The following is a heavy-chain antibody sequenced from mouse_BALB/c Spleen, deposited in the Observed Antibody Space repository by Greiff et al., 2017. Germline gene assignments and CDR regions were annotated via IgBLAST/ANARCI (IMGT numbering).Heavy chain of an antibody. Sequence: EVQLQQSGAELVRSGASVKLSCTASGFNIKDYYMHWVKQRPEQGLEWIGWIDPENGDTEYAPKFQGKATMTADTSSNTAYLQLSSLTSEDTAVYYCNPYCYGAMDYWGQGTSVTVSS. CDR2: IDPENGDT. J-gene: IGHJ4*01. D-gene: IGHD1-1*01. V-gene: IGHV14-4*02. CDR1: GFNIKDYY. CDR3: NPYCYGAMDY.